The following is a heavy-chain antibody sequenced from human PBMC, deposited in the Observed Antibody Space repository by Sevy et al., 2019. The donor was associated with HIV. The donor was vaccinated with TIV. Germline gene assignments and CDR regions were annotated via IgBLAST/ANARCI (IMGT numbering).Heavy chain of an antibody. CDR3: SRSVYGSRTYLNDY. Sequence: ASVKVSCKASGYTFTGYYMHWVRQAPGQGLEWMGWIDPKSGGTNYGQKFQGRVTMSTDTSISTAYMELSRLRSDDTALYYCSRSVYGSRTYLNDYWGQGTLVTVSS. D-gene: IGHD3-10*01. CDR2: IDPKSGGT. J-gene: IGHJ4*02. V-gene: IGHV1-2*02. CDR1: GYTFTGYY.